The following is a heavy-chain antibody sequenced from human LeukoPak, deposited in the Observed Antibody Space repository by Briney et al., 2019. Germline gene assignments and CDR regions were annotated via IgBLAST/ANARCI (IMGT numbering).Heavy chain of an antibody. J-gene: IGHJ3*02. V-gene: IGHV4-61*02. CDR2: IYTSGST. CDR3: ARGLLWFGEGPGAFDI. CDR1: GGSISSGKYY. Sequence: EPSETLSLTCTVSGGSISSGKYYWSWIRQPAEKGLEWIGRIYTSGSTNYNPSLKSRVTISVDTSKNQFSLKLNSVTAADTAVYYCARGLLWFGEGPGAFDIWGQGTMITVSS. D-gene: IGHD3-10*01.